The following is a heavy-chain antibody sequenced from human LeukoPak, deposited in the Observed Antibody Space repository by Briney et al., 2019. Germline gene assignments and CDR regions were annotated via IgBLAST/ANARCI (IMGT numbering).Heavy chain of an antibody. Sequence: PGGSLRLSCAASGFKFSTYAMSWVRQAPGKGLEWVSFISGSSGTIYYADSMRGRFTISRDNAKNSVYLQINNLRVEDTAVYYCVRDGGPVPGLVPATLYFHHWGQGTLVTVSS. J-gene: IGHJ4*02. D-gene: IGHD1-26*01. CDR1: GFKFSTYA. CDR3: VRDGGPVPGLVPATLYFHH. CDR2: ISGSSGTI. V-gene: IGHV3-48*01.